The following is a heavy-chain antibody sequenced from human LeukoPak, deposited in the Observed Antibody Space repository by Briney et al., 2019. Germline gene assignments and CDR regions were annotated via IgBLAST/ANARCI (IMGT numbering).Heavy chain of an antibody. J-gene: IGHJ6*03. D-gene: IGHD1-1*01. CDR1: GGSTSSYY. V-gene: IGHV4-4*07. CDR2: IYTSGGT. CDR3: ARGRVSSSTWYSTYYYYFYMDV. Sequence: SETLSLTCNVSGGSTSSYYWSWIRQPAGKGLEWIGLIYTSGGTNYNPSLKNRVTMSVDTSKNLFSLRLRSVTAADTAVYFCARGRVSSSTWYSTYYYYFYMDVWGKGTTVTVSS.